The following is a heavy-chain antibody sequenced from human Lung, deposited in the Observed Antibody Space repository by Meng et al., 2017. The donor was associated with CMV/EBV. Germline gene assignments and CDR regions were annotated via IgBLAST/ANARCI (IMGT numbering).Heavy chain of an antibody. D-gene: IGHD3-3*01. V-gene: IGHV3-48*03. J-gene: IGHJ6*02. CDR3: ARDRSDVFGDV. Sequence: GSLKISCAASGFTFSSYEMNWVRQASGKGLEWISYISGSGSTIKYADSVKGRFTISRDNAKNSLYLQMNSLRAEDTAVYYCARDRSDVFGDVWCQGTTVTVSS. CDR1: GFTFSSYE. CDR2: ISGSGSTI.